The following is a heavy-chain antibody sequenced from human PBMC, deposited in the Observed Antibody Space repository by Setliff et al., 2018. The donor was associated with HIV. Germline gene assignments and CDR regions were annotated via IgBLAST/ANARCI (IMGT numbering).Heavy chain of an antibody. Sequence: ASVKVSCKASEDTFYTFGISWVRQAPGQGLEWMGWISACTGHTDYASRLLGRVTLTTDTSTSTAYMELRRLTFDDTAVYYCARDVEHMMDVWGQGTTVTVSS. CDR2: ISACTGHT. V-gene: IGHV1-18*01. CDR1: EDTFYTFG. J-gene: IGHJ6*02. CDR3: ARDVEHMMDV.